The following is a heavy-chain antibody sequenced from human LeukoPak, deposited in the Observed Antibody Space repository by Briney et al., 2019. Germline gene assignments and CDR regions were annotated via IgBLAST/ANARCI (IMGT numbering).Heavy chain of an antibody. CDR2: ISSSSSYR. CDR3: ARDLRYYDILTGYYSGPESYFDY. D-gene: IGHD3-9*01. CDR1: GFTFSSYS. Sequence: PGGSLRLSCAASGFTFSSYSMNWVRQDPGKGLEWGSSISSSSSYRYYAESVKGRFTISRDNAKNSLYLQMNSLRAEDTAVYYCARDLRYYDILTGYYSGPESYFDYWGQGTLVTVSS. J-gene: IGHJ4*02. V-gene: IGHV3-21*01.